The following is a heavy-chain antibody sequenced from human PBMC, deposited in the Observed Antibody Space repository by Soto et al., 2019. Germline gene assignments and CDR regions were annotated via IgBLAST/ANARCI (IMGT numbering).Heavy chain of an antibody. J-gene: IGHJ4*02. CDR2: IYYSGST. CDR1: GGSISSGGYY. D-gene: IGHD1-7*01. Sequence: SETLSLTCTVSGGSISSGGYYWSWIRQHPGKGLEWIGYIYYSGSTYYNPSLKSRVTISVDTSKNQFSLRLSSVTAADTAVYYCARHGNWNYGVDYWGQGTLVTVSS. CDR3: ARHGNWNYGVDY. V-gene: IGHV4-31*03.